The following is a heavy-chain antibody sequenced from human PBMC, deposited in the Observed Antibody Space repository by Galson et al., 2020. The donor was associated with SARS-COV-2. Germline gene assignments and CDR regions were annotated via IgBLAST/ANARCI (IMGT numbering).Heavy chain of an antibody. V-gene: IGHV4-39*01. CDR1: GDSIGDTYYY. CDR3: ARHGCTNGVCQFDY. J-gene: IGHJ4*02. Sequence: TETLSLTCSVSGDSIGDTYYYWGWIRQAPGKGPQWIGSIYSNGGTYYNQSLESRVTMSLHTSQNLYSLTLRSVAAADTAIYYCARHGCTNGVCQFDYWGRGTLLTVSS. CDR2: IYSNGGT. D-gene: IGHD2-8*01.